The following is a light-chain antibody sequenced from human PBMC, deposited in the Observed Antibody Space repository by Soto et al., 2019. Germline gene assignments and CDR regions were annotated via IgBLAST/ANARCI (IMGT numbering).Light chain of an antibody. J-gene: IGKJ4*01. V-gene: IGKV3-15*01. Sequence: EIVMTQSPATLSVSPGERATLSCRASQSVSSNLAWYQQKPGQAPRLLIYGASTRATGIPARFSGSGSGTEFTLTISSLQSEDFAVYNGQQYNNWPHTFGGGTKVEIK. CDR1: QSVSSN. CDR3: QQYNNWPHT. CDR2: GAS.